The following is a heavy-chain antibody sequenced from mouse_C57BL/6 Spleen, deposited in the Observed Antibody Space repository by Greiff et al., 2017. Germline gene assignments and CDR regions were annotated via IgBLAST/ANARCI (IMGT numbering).Heavy chain of an antibody. CDR3: ARQGERYPFAY. CDR2: INPGSGGT. J-gene: IGHJ3*01. D-gene: IGHD1-1*01. CDR1: GYAFTNYL. V-gene: IGHV1-54*01. Sequence: VQLVESGAELVRPGTSVKVSCKASGYAFTNYLIEWVKQRPGQGLEWIGVINPGSGGTNYNEKFKGKATLTADKSSSTAYMQLSSLTSEDSAVYFCARQGERYPFAYWGQGTLVTVSA.